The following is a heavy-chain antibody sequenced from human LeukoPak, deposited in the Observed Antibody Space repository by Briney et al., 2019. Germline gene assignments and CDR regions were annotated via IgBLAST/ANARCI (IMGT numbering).Heavy chain of an antibody. Sequence: ASVKVSCKASGYTFTGYYMHWVRQAPGQGLEWMGWMNPNSGNTGYAQKFQGRVTMTRNTSISTAYMELSSLRSEDTAVYYCARGRDGYNEYWGQGTLVTVSS. CDR1: GYTFTGYY. J-gene: IGHJ4*02. CDR2: MNPNSGNT. D-gene: IGHD5-24*01. V-gene: IGHV1-8*02. CDR3: ARGRDGYNEY.